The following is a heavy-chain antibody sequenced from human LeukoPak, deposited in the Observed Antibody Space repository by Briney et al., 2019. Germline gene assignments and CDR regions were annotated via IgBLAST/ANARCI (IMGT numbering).Heavy chain of an antibody. J-gene: IGHJ5*02. V-gene: IGHV4-34*01. CDR3: ARQGIVVVPAANKRAFDP. Sequence: SETLSLTCAVYGGSFSGYYWSWIRQPPGKGLEWIGSIYYSGSTYYNPSLKSRVTISVDTSKNQFSLKLSSVTAADTAVYYCARQGIVVVPAANKRAFDPWGQGTLVTVSS. CDR1: GGSFSGYY. D-gene: IGHD2-2*01. CDR2: IYYSGST.